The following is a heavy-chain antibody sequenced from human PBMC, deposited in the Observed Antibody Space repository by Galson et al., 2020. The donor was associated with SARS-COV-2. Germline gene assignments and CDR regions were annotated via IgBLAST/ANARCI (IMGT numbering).Heavy chain of an antibody. Sequence: SQASETLSLTCAVYGGSFSGYYWSWIRQPPGKGLEWIGEINHSGSTNYNPSLKSRVTISVDTSKNQFSLKLSSVTAADTAVYYCARVFIGWYHYWGQGTLVTVSS. D-gene: IGHD6-19*01. CDR2: INHSGST. CDR1: GGSFSGYY. CDR3: ARVFIGWYHY. J-gene: IGHJ4*02. V-gene: IGHV4-34*01.